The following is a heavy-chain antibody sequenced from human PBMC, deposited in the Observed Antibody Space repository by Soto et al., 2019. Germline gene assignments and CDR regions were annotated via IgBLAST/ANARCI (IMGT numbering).Heavy chain of an antibody. V-gene: IGHV3-23*01. J-gene: IGHJ4*02. D-gene: IGHD3-10*01. CDR3: TKGGHLDY. Sequence: EVQVLESGGELVQPGGSLRLSCAASGFPFSSYDMSWVRQAPGKWLDWVSVIRGSDGSTYYANSVKGRFTISRDNPTNTLFLQMNSLRAEDTAIYYCTKGGHLDYCGPGTLVTVSS. CDR1: GFPFSSYD. CDR2: IRGSDGST.